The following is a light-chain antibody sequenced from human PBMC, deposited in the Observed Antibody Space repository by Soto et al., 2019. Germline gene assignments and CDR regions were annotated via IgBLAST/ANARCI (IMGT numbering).Light chain of an antibody. CDR2: GAS. V-gene: IGKV3-20*01. Sequence: EIVLTQSPGTLSLSPGERATLSCRASQSVSSTYLAWYQQKPGQAPRLLIYGASSRATGILDRFRGSGSGTDFTLTISRLEPEDFAVYYCQHYGRSPRYTFGQGTKLEIK. CDR3: QHYGRSPRYT. CDR1: QSVSSTY. J-gene: IGKJ2*01.